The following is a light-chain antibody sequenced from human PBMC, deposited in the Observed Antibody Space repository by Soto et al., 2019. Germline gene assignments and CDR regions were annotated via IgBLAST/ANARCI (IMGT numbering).Light chain of an antibody. CDR3: QQYGSSPSIT. Sequence: EIVLTQSPFTLSLSPVERSTLSCRASQSVSTYLAWYKQKPGQVPRLLIYGASSRATGIPDRFSGSGSGTDFTLTISRLEPEDFAVYYCQQYGSSPSITFGQGTRLEIK. CDR2: GAS. CDR1: QSVSTY. J-gene: IGKJ5*01. V-gene: IGKV3-20*01.